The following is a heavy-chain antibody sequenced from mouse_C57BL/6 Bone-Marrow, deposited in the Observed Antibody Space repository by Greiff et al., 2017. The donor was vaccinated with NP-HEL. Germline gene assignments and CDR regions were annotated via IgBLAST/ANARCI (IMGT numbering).Heavy chain of an antibody. Sequence: VKLQQSGAELARPGASVKLSCKASGYTFTSYGISWVKQRTGQGLEWIGEIYPRSGNTYYNEKFKGKATLTADKSSSTAYMELRSLTSEDSAVYFCARYGSSYRDFDYWGQGTTLTVSS. CDR3: ARYGSSYRDFDY. J-gene: IGHJ2*01. CDR1: GYTFTSYG. D-gene: IGHD1-1*01. CDR2: IYPRSGNT. V-gene: IGHV1-81*01.